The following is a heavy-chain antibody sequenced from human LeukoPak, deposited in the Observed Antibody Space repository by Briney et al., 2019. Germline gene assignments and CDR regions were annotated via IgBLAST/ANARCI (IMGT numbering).Heavy chain of an antibody. D-gene: IGHD4/OR15-4a*01. CDR1: GGSITSDY. Sequence: SETLSLTCTVVGGSITSDYWSWIRQPAGKGLEWIGRIFTGGSTAYNPSLKSRVTMSLDTSKNQFFLKLSSVTAVDTAAYFCSRGGANDLWGQGTLVTVSS. CDR3: SRGGANDL. V-gene: IGHV4-4*07. CDR2: IFTGGST. J-gene: IGHJ5*02.